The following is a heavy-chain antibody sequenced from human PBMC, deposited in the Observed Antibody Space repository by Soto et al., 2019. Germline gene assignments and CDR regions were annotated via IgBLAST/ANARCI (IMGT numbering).Heavy chain of an antibody. J-gene: IGHJ4*02. D-gene: IGHD6-13*01. CDR3: ARDYASSWCPSY. CDR1: GFTFSKYG. V-gene: IGHV3-33*01. CDR2: IWYDGSDR. Sequence: QVQLVESGGGVVQSGRSLRLSCEASGFTFSKYGMHWVRQAPGKGLEWVAVIWYDGSDRWYADSVKGRFSISRDNSKHTMYLQMRTLRVEDTAVYFCARDYASSWCPSYWGQGTLVAVSS.